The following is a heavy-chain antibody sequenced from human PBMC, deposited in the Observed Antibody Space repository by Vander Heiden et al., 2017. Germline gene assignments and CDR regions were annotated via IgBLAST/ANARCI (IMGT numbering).Heavy chain of an antibody. Sequence: EVQLVASGGGLVQPGGSLRLSCAASVFTFSSYWMSWVRQAPGKGLEWVANINQDGSEKYSVDSVKGRFTISRDNAKNSLLLQVNRRRAEDTAVYYCARDRAAAGIFDYWGQGTMVTVSS. D-gene: IGHD6-13*01. CDR2: INQDGSEK. CDR1: VFTFSSYW. J-gene: IGHJ4*02. V-gene: IGHV3-7*01. CDR3: ARDRAAAGIFDY.